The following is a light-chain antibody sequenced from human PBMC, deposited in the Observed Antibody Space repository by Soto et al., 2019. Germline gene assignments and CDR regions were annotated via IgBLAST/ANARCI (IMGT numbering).Light chain of an antibody. CDR3: CSYEGRFF. J-gene: IGLJ1*01. CDR1: TSNIGSNY. CDR2: RNN. Sequence: QSVLTQPPSASGTPGQGVTISCSGSTSNIGSNYVYWYQQLPGTAPKLLIYRNNQRPSGVPDRFSGSKSGTSASLAISGLRSDDEADYYCCSYEGRFFFGTGTKVTVL. V-gene: IGLV1-47*01.